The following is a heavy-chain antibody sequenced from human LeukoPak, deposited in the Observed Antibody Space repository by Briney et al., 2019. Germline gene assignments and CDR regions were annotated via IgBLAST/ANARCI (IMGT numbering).Heavy chain of an antibody. CDR2: IYYSGST. V-gene: IGHV4-59*12. CDR1: GGSIRSYY. CDR3: AGGNGMVRGVILDY. J-gene: IGHJ4*02. Sequence: SETLSLTCTVSGGSIRSYYWSWIRQPPGKGLEWIGYIYYSGSTNYNPSLKSRVTISVDTSKNQFSLKLSSVTAADTAVYYCAGGNGMVRGVILDYWGQGTLVTVSS. D-gene: IGHD3-10*01.